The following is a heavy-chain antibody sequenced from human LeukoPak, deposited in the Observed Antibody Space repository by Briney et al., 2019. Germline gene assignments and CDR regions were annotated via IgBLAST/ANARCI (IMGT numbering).Heavy chain of an antibody. Sequence: GGSLRLSCAASGFTFSNYWMSWVRQAPGKGLEWVANIKKDGSEKWYVDSVKGRFTVSRDDAKNSVYLQMNSLRAEDTAVYYCAKLNTEYSSSSAGSFFDYWGQGTLVTVSS. CDR1: GFTFSNYW. CDR2: IKKDGSEK. D-gene: IGHD6-6*01. CDR3: AKLNTEYSSSSAGSFFDY. J-gene: IGHJ4*02. V-gene: IGHV3-7*01.